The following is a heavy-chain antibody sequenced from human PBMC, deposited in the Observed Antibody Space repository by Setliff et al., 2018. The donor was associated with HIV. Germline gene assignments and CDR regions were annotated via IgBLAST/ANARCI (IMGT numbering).Heavy chain of an antibody. V-gene: IGHV4-38-2*02. D-gene: IGHD3-10*01. Sequence: PSETLSLTCTVSNYSISSGYYWGWLRQSPGKGLEWIGTIYHSGTTNYNPSLKSRVTISVDTSKNQFSLRVKSVTAGDTGLYFCARRRGPMVRGVDPAPSFFFDYWGQGTPVTVS. CDR1: NYSISSGYY. CDR3: ARRRGPMVRGVDPAPSFFFDY. CDR2: IYHSGTT. J-gene: IGHJ4*02.